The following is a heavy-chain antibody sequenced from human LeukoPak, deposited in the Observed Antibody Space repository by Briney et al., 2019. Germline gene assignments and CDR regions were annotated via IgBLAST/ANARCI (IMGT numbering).Heavy chain of an antibody. CDR3: ARDQLRNYDFWSGYYTGRYYGMDV. V-gene: IGHV3-21*01. D-gene: IGHD3-3*01. Sequence: GGSLRLSCAASGFTFSSYSMNWVRQAPGKGLEWVSSISSSSSYIYYADSVKGRFTISRDNAKHSLYPQMNSLRAEDTAVYYCARDQLRNYDFWSGYYTGRYYGMDVWGQGTTVTVSS. J-gene: IGHJ6*02. CDR1: GFTFSSYS. CDR2: ISSSSSYI.